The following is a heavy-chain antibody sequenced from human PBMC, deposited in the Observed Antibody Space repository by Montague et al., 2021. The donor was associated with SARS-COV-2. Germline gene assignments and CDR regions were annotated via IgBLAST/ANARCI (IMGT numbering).Heavy chain of an antibody. J-gene: IGHJ5*02. V-gene: IGHV3-23*01. CDR3: AKDPRWDFWSGYYFDP. CDR2: ISGSGGST. D-gene: IGHD3-3*01. CDR1: GFTFSRYA. Sequence: SLRPSCGASGFTFSRYAMSWVRQAPGKGLEWVSVISGSGGSTYYADSVKGRFTISRDNSKNTLYLQMNSLRAEDTAVYYCAKDPRWDFWSGYYFDPWGQGTLVTVSS.